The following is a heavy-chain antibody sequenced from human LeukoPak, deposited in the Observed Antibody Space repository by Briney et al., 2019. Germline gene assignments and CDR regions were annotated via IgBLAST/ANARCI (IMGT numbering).Heavy chain of an antibody. Sequence: ASVTVSCKASGGTFSSYAISWVRQAPGQGLEWMGRIIPILGIANYAQKFQGRVTITADKSTSTAYMELSSLRSEDTAVYYCARGGTTVTTPRYENWGQGTLVTVSS. D-gene: IGHD4-17*01. J-gene: IGHJ4*02. V-gene: IGHV1-69*04. CDR3: ARGGTTVTTPRYEN. CDR2: IIPILGIA. CDR1: GGTFSSYA.